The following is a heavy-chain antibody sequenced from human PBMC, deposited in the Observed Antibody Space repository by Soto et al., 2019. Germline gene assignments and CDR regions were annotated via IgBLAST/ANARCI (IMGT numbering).Heavy chain of an antibody. CDR1: GFTFSSYA. D-gene: IGHD6-19*01. Sequence: EVQLLESGGGLVQPGGSLRLSCVASGFTFSSYAMSWVRQAPGKGLEWVSVISGSGGSTYYADSVKGRFTISRDNSKNTLYLQMNSLRGEDTAVYYCARRSSGWYFAYWGQGTLVTVSS. CDR3: ARRSSGWYFAY. J-gene: IGHJ4*02. V-gene: IGHV3-23*01. CDR2: ISGSGGST.